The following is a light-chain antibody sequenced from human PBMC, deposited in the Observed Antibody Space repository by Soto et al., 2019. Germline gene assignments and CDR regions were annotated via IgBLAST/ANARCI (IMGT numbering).Light chain of an antibody. Sequence: EIVLTQSPGTLSLSPGERVTLSCRASQVVSSSYLAWCQQKPGQAPKLLIYDASNRATGIPARFSASGSGTDFTLSISSLEPEDFAVYYCQHRYNWPLTFGGGTKVEIK. CDR1: QVVSSSY. J-gene: IGKJ4*01. V-gene: IGKV3-11*01. CDR2: DAS. CDR3: QHRYNWPLT.